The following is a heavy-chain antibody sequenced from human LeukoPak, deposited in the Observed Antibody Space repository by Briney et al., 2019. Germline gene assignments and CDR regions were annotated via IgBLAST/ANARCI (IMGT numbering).Heavy chain of an antibody. CDR2: INPNNGGT. CDR3: ARVDRGQPLLNFDD. D-gene: IGHD1-14*01. V-gene: IGHV1-2*02. Sequence: ASVKVSCKASGYTFTGYYMHWVRQAPGQGLEWMGWINPNNGGTNYAQKFQGRVTMTRDTSITTAYMELNNLRSDDTALYYCARVDRGQPLLNFDDCGQGTLVTASS. CDR1: GYTFTGYY. J-gene: IGHJ4*02.